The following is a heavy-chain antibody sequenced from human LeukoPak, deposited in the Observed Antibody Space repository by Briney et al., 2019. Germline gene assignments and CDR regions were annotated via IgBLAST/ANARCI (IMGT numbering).Heavy chain of an antibody. D-gene: IGHD6-13*01. CDR1: GGSISAYY. Sequence: TPSETLSLTCTVSGGSISAYYWSWIRQPPGKGLEWIGYIYNSGSANYNPSLQSRFTILIDTSKKQFSLKVSSVTAADTAVYYCAREAAVGTGGFDYWGQGTLVTVSS. CDR2: IYNSGSA. J-gene: IGHJ4*02. CDR3: AREAAVGTGGFDY. V-gene: IGHV4-59*01.